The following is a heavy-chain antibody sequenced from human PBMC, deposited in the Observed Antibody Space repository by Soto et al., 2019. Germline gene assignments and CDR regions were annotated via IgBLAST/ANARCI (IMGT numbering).Heavy chain of an antibody. Sequence: SVKVSCKASGGALNNYAIYWVRQAPGQGLEWLGTIVPVFPSVYYAPRFQGRLTITADGSTDTVYMMLTSLKSEDTAVYYCAREMPSTEAAYFYYGLNVWGQGPSVAVSS. CDR1: GGALNNYA. CDR3: AREMPSTEAAYFYYGLNV. V-gene: IGHV1-69*13. D-gene: IGHD6-13*01. CDR2: IVPVFPSV. J-gene: IGHJ6*02.